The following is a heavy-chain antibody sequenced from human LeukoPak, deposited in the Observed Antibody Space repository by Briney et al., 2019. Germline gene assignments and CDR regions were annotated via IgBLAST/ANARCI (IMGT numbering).Heavy chain of an antibody. D-gene: IGHD3-3*01. Sequence: ASVKVSCKASGGTFSSYAISWVRQAPGQGLEWMGGIIPIFGTANYAQKFQGRVTITADESTSTAYMELSSLRSEDTAVYYCARDAAPSPITIFGVVKGDAFDIWGQGTMVTVSP. CDR3: ARDAAPSPITIFGVVKGDAFDI. J-gene: IGHJ3*02. V-gene: IGHV1-69*13. CDR1: GGTFSSYA. CDR2: IIPIFGTA.